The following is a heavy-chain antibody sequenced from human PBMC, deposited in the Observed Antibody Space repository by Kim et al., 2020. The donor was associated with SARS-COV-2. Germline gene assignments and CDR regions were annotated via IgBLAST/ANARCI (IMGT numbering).Heavy chain of an antibody. D-gene: IGHD3-10*01. V-gene: IGHV4-34*01. CDR1: GGSFSGYY. CDR3: ARGLRITMVRALDY. CDR2: INHSGST. Sequence: SETLSLTCAVYGGSFSGYYWSWTRQPPGKGLEWIGEINHSGSTNYNPSLKSRVTISVDTSKNQFSLKLSSVTAADTAVYYCARGLRITMVRALDYWGQGTLVTVSS. J-gene: IGHJ4*02.